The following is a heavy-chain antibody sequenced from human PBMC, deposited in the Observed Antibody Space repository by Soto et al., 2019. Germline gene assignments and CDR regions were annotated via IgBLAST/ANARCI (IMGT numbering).Heavy chain of an antibody. CDR3: ARDLTGTTLGP. CDR1: GFTVSSYG. V-gene: IGHV3-33*01. D-gene: IGHD1-20*01. Sequence: XESLSLSFAASGFTVSSYGVHWVRQAPGKGLEWVAVIWYDVSNKYYADSVKGRFTISRDNSKNTLYLQMNSLRAEDTAVYYCARDLTGTTLGPWGQGTLVTVSS. J-gene: IGHJ5*02. CDR2: IWYDVSNK.